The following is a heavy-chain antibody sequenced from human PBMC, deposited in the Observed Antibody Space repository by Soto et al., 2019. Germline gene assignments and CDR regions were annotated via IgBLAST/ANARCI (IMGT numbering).Heavy chain of an antibody. Sequence: QAQLVQSGAEMKKPGASVKVSCKATGYTFSAYTMNWVRQAPGQSLEWMGWINAGSGNTKYSQNFQGRVSITRDTSAITVYMGLPGLTSEDTAVYYCARDTETLGPRANDALDIWGQGTMVTVSS. V-gene: IGHV1-3*01. CDR2: INAGSGNT. CDR1: GYTFSAYT. J-gene: IGHJ3*02. CDR3: ARDTETLGPRANDALDI. D-gene: IGHD3-3*02.